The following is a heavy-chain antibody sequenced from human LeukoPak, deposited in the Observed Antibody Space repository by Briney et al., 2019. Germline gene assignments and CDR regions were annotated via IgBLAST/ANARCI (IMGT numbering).Heavy chain of an antibody. Sequence: GGSLRLSCAASGFTFSSYGMHWVRQAPGKGLEWVAFIRYDGSNKYYADSVKGRFTISRDNSKNTLYLQMNSLRAEDTAVYYCAKDLLSIAVADHEDYWGQGTLVTVSS. CDR3: AKDLLSIAVADHEDY. CDR1: GFTFSSYG. CDR2: IRYDGSNK. D-gene: IGHD6-19*01. V-gene: IGHV3-30*02. J-gene: IGHJ4*02.